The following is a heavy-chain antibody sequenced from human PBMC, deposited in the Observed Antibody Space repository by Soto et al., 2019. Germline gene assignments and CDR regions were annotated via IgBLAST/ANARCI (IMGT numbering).Heavy chain of an antibody. V-gene: IGHV3-33*01. CDR3: ASDGAVASSSPKYYFDY. Sequence: QVQLVESGGGVVQPGRSLRLSCAASGFTFNSYGMHWIRQAPGKGLEWVAVIWYDGSKTDYADSVKGRFTISRDDSKNTLYLHMNSLRAEDTAVYYCASDGAVASSSPKYYFDYWGQGILVTVSS. CDR2: IWYDGSKT. D-gene: IGHD6-19*01. J-gene: IGHJ4*02. CDR1: GFTFNSYG.